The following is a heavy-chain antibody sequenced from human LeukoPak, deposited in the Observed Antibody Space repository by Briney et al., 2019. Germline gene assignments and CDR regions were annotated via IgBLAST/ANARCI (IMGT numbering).Heavy chain of an antibody. V-gene: IGHV1-69*04. D-gene: IGHD3-22*01. Sequence: GSSVKVSCKASGGTFSSYAISWVRQAPGQGLEWMGRIIPIFGIANYAQKFQGRVTITADKSTSTAYMELSSLRSEDTAVYYCARLNRYDSSGYSYYYYGVDVWGQGTTVTVSS. CDR3: ARLNRYDSSGYSYYYYGVDV. CDR1: GGTFSSYA. CDR2: IIPIFGIA. J-gene: IGHJ6*02.